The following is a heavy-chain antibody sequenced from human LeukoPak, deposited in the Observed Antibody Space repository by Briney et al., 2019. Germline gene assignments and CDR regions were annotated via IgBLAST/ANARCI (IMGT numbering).Heavy chain of an antibody. J-gene: IGHJ4*02. CDR3: ARAGIVGATALFDY. V-gene: IGHV1-69*13. Sequence: ASVKVSCKASGGTFSSYAISWVRQAPGQGLEWMGGIIPIFGTANYAQKLQGRVTITADESTSTAYMELSSLRSEDTAVYYCARAGIVGATALFDYWGQGTLVTVSS. D-gene: IGHD1-26*01. CDR1: GGTFSSYA. CDR2: IIPIFGTA.